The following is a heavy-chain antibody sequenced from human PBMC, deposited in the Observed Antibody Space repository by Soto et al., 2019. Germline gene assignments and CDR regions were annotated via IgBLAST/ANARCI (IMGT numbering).Heavy chain of an antibody. CDR1: GFTFSDYY. J-gene: IGHJ4*02. Sequence: KPGGSLRLSCAASGFTFSDYYMSWIRQAPGKGLEWISYISSSGSIVFYADSVKGRFTISRDNAKNSLYLQVNSLRAEDTGVYYCARDLGYYDSSGYFDFWGQGTLVTVS. D-gene: IGHD3-22*01. CDR3: ARDLGYYDSSGYFDF. V-gene: IGHV3-11*01. CDR2: ISSSGSIV.